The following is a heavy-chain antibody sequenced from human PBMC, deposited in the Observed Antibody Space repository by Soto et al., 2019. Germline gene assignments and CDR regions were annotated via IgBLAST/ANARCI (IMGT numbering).Heavy chain of an antibody. V-gene: IGHV3-23*01. Sequence: LLESGGGLARPGGSLRLSCAASGFTISSRDNHAMSWVRQAPGKGPEWISTISSDGSNRHYADSVLGRFTISRDSSRNTVNLLMNRLRVEDTARYFCVSRVSVHFDYWGPGTLVTVSS. CDR1: GFTISSRDNHA. J-gene: IGHJ4*02. CDR3: VSRVSVHFDY. CDR2: ISSDGSNR. D-gene: IGHD2-8*01.